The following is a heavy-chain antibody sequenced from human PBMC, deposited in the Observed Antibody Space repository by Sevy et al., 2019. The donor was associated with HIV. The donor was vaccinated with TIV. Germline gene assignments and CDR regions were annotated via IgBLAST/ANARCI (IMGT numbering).Heavy chain of an antibody. V-gene: IGHV3-21*01. Sequence: GGSLRLSCAASGFTFSSYSMNWVRQAPGKGLEWVSSISSSSSYIYYADSVKGRFTISRDKAKNALYLQMNRLRAEDTAVYYCARGLYYYGSGSYRAFDIWGQGTMVTVSS. CDR1: GFTFSSYS. J-gene: IGHJ3*02. CDR2: ISSSSSYI. CDR3: ARGLYYYGSGSYRAFDI. D-gene: IGHD3-10*01.